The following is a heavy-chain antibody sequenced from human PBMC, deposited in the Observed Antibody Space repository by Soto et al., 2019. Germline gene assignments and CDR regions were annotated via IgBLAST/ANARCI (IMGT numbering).Heavy chain of an antibody. Sequence: QVQLQESGPGLVKPSGTRSLTCAVSGGAISSSNWWSWVSQPPGKGLGWIGEIYHSGSPNYNPSLTSRVTISVDKSKNQFSLKLSSVTAADTAVYYCARDLYGSGSYYPVDWGQGTLVTVSS. CDR1: GGAISSSNW. CDR2: IYHSGSP. J-gene: IGHJ4*02. V-gene: IGHV4-4*02. CDR3: ARDLYGSGSYYPVD. D-gene: IGHD3-10*01.